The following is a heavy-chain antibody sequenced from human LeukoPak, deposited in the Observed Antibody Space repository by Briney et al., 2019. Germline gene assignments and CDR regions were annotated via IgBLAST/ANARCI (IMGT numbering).Heavy chain of an antibody. J-gene: IGHJ4*02. Sequence: GGSLRLSCAASGLTFSTSPMNWVRQAPGKGLEWVSAISGSGGSTYYADSVKGRFTISRDNSKNTLYLQMNSLRAEDTAVYYCAKDPKLYSSSWIDYWGQGTLVTVSS. CDR2: ISGSGGST. CDR1: GLTFSTSP. CDR3: AKDPKLYSSSWIDY. D-gene: IGHD6-13*01. V-gene: IGHV3-23*01.